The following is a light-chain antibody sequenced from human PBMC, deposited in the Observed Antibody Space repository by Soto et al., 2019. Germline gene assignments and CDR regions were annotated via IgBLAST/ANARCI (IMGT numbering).Light chain of an antibody. CDR3: QHYNTWT. CDR2: EAF. V-gene: IGKV1-17*01. CDR1: RDVGSD. Sequence: QMTQCPSSLSASVGEQIIITCRASRDVGSDVSWYQQKPGQAPKRLIYEAFTLQSGVSSRFSGNGSGTEFSLTISSLQADAFGSYDWQHYNTWTFGPGTKVDI. J-gene: IGKJ1*01.